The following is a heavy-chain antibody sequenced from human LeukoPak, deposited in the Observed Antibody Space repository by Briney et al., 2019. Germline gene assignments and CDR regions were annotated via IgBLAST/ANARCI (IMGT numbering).Heavy chain of an antibody. V-gene: IGHV3-30*02. J-gene: IGHJ5*02. CDR1: GFTFSSYG. D-gene: IGHD1-1*01. Sequence: GGSLRLSCAASGFTFSSYGMHWVRQAPGKGLEWVAFIRYDGSNKYYADSVKGRFTISRDNSKNTLYLQMNSLRAEDTVVYYCAKDRERSYPRTFDPWGQGTLVTVSS. CDR2: IRYDGSNK. CDR3: AKDRERSYPRTFDP.